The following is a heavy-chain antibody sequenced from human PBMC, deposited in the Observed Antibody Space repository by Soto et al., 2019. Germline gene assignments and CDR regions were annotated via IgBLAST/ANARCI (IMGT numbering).Heavy chain of an antibody. J-gene: IGHJ1*01. CDR2: VYNSGKT. CDR3: ARHGSNSGSYAEYFQY. Sequence: QLQLQESGPGLVKPSETVSLTCTVSGDSISSSSLYWGWIRQSPGKGLEWIGSVYNSGKTYYSPSLASRVTISVDTSKNRFSLTLSSVTAADPAVYYCARHGSNSGSYAEYFQYWGQGTLVAVSS. D-gene: IGHD3-16*01. CDR1: GDSISSSSLY. V-gene: IGHV4-39*01.